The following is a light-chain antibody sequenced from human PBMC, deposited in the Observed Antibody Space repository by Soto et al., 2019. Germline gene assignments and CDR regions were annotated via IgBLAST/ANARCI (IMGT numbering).Light chain of an antibody. J-gene: IGKJ2*01. CDR2: IAS. CDR1: QSISNY. CDR3: QQSYSTPYT. Sequence: DIQMTQSPSSLSTSVGDRVTITCRASQSISNYLNWYQQKPGKAPNLLIYIASNLHSGVPSRFSGSGSGTDFTLTISSLQPEDFATYYCQQSYSTPYTFGQGTKVDI. V-gene: IGKV1-39*01.